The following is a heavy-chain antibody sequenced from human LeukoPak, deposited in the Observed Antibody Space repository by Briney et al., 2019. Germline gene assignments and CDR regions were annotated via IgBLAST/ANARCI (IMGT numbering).Heavy chain of an antibody. D-gene: IGHD6-13*01. V-gene: IGHV4-59*01. CDR1: GGSISSYY. Sequence: PSETLSLTCTVSGGSISSYYWNWIRQPPEKGLEWIGYIYYSGSTNYNPSHKGRVTISVDTSKNQFSLRLNSLTAADTGVYYCARGGSSSSLNHFDNWGQGILVTVSS. CDR2: IYYSGST. J-gene: IGHJ4*02. CDR3: ARGGSSSSLNHFDN.